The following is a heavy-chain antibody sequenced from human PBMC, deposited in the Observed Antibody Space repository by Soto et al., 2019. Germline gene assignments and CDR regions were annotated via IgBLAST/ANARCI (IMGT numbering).Heavy chain of an antibody. V-gene: IGHV3-23*01. CDR2: ISGSGAST. CDR1: GFSFSTYA. D-gene: IGHD1-26*01. J-gene: IGHJ4*02. Sequence: PGGSLRLSCAASGFSFSTYAMSWVRQAPGKGLEWASAISGSGASTYYADSVKGRFTISRDNSKNTLYLQMNSLRAEDTALYYCATFIVGAAQFYFDYWGQGTLVTASS. CDR3: ATFIVGAAQFYFDY.